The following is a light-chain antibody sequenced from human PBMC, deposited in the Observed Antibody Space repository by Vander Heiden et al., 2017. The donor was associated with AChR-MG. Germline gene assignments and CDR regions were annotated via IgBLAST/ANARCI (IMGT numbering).Light chain of an antibody. CDR1: SSDVGSYIL. CDR2: EGS. V-gene: IGLV2-23*01. J-gene: IGLJ2*01. Sequence: QSALTPPAPVSGSPGPWITISCTGTSSDVGSYILVSWYQQHPGKAPKLMIYEGSKRPSGVSNRFSGSKSGNTASLTISGLQAEDEADYYCCSYAGSSTVVFGGGTKLTVL. CDR3: CSYAGSSTVV.